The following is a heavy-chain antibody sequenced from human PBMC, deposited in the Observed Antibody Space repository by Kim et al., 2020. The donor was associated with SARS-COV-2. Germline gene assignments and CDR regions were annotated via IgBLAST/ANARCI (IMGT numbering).Heavy chain of an antibody. J-gene: IGHJ6*02. CDR3: ARDYLGGPDYYDYYYYGMDV. CDR1: GGSVSSGSYY. Sequence: SETLSLTCTVSGGSVSSGSYYWSWIRQPPGKGLEWIGYIYYSGSTNYNPSLKSRVTISVDTSKNQFSLKLSSVTAADTAVYYCARDYLGGPDYYDYYYYGMDVWGQGTTVTVSS. D-gene: IGHD3-10*01. CDR2: IYYSGST. V-gene: IGHV4-61*01.